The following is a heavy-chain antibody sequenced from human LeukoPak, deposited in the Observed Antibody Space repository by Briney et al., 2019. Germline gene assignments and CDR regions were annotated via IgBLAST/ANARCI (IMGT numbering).Heavy chain of an antibody. V-gene: IGHV1-69*01. D-gene: IGHD3-16*02. CDR2: VIPIFGTA. Sequence: SVKVSCKASGGTFSSYAISWVRQAPGQGLEWMGGVIPIFGTANYAQKFQGRVTITADESTSKTYMELSSLRSKDTAVYYCARGSPWAVGGVISVEYWGQGTLVTVSS. CDR1: GGTFSSYA. J-gene: IGHJ4*02. CDR3: ARGSPWAVGGVISVEY.